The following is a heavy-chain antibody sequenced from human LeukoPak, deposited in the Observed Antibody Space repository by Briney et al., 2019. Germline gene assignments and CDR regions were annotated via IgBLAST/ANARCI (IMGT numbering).Heavy chain of an antibody. CDR3: ARGLYCSSSNSCYDYGMDV. Sequence: SVKVSCKASGGTFSSYAISWVRQAPGQGLEWMGRIIPILGIANYAQKFQGRVTITADESTRIAYMELSSLRSEDTAVYYCARGLYCSSSNSCYDYGMDVWGQGTTVTVSS. V-gene: IGHV1-69*04. CDR1: GGTFSSYA. D-gene: IGHD2-2*01. J-gene: IGHJ6*02. CDR2: IIPILGIA.